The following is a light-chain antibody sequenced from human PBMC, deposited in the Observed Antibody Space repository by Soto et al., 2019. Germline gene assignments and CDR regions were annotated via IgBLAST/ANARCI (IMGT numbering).Light chain of an antibody. J-gene: IGLJ1*01. CDR2: EVS. CDR1: SGDVGGYNY. V-gene: IGLV2-14*01. CDR3: DSYTSSRAYV. Sequence: QSVLTQPASVSGSPGQSITISCTGTSGDVGGYNYVSWYQQQAGKAPKLIIHEVSNRPLGVFNRFSGSKSGNTASLTISGLQAEDEADYYCDSYTSSRAYVFGIGTKLTVL.